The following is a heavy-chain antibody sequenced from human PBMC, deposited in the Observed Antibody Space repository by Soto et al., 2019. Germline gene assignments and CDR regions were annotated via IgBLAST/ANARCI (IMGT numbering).Heavy chain of an antibody. CDR1: GGTFGSYV. CDR3: ARDLGSGYDPGDY. CDR2: IIPLFGRP. Sequence: QVQLVQSGAEVKKPGSSVKVSCKASGGTFGSYVFNWVRQAPGQGLEWMGGIIPLFGRPNYAQKFQGRVTITADESTSTAYMELSSLRSDDTAVLYCARDLGSGYDPGDYWGQGTLVTVSS. J-gene: IGHJ4*02. V-gene: IGHV1-69*12. D-gene: IGHD5-12*01.